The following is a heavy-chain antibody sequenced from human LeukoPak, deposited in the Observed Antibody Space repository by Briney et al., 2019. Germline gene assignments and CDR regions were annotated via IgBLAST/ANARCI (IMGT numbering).Heavy chain of an antibody. CDR1: GFTFSNYG. CDR2: IRYDGSNK. V-gene: IGHV3-30*02. Sequence: GGSLRLSCAASGFTFSNYGVHWVRQTPGKGLEWVGFIRYDGSNKYYADSVKGRFTMSRDNSNNTLYLQMNSLRAEDTAVYYCARSAPALDIWGRGTMVTVSS. J-gene: IGHJ3*02. CDR3: ARSAPALDI. D-gene: IGHD6-13*01.